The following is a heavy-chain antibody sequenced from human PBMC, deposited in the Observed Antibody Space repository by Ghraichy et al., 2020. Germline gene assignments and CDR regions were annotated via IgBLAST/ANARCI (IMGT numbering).Heavy chain of an antibody. CDR3: ARDMLAGVPPRGNFGSRGGYNYYMDV. CDR1: GFTFSSYW. J-gene: IGHJ6*03. V-gene: IGHV3-7*03. D-gene: IGHD2-2*01. Sequence: GGSLRLSCAASGFTFSSYWMSWVRQAPGKGLEWVANIKQDGSEKYYVDSVKGRFTISRDNAKISLYLQMNSLRAEDTAVYYCARDMLAGVPPRGNFGSRGGYNYYMDVWGKGTTVTVSS. CDR2: IKQDGSEK.